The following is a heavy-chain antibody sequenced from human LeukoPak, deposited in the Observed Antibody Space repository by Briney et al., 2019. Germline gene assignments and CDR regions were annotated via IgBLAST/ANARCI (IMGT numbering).Heavy chain of an antibody. CDR3: AGDRSGSSGGTLYAFDI. J-gene: IGHJ3*02. D-gene: IGHD1-26*01. CDR2: TYYRSKWYN. CDR1: GDSVSSNSAA. Sequence: SQTLSLTCAISGDSVSSNSAAWNWIRQSPSRGLEWLGRTYYRSKWYNDYAVSVKSRITINPDTSKNQFSLQLNSVTPEDTAVYYCAGDRSGSSGGTLYAFDIWGQGTMVTVSS. V-gene: IGHV6-1*01.